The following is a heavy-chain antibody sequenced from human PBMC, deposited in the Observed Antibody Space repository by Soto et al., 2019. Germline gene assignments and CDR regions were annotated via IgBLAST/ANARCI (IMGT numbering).Heavy chain of an antibody. CDR2: ISSTGFGT. J-gene: IGHJ6*02. CDR3: VKGGIGKYYGLDV. V-gene: IGHV3-64D*06. Sequence: EVQLVESGGGLFQPGGSLTVSCSASGLGFRGNAIHWVRQAPGKGLEYVLSISSTGFGTYYADSVKGRFNFARDNSQKTVNLQMSSLRPEDTAVYYCVKGGIGKYYGLDVWGQGTTVIVSS. D-gene: IGHD1-20*01. CDR1: GLGFRGNA.